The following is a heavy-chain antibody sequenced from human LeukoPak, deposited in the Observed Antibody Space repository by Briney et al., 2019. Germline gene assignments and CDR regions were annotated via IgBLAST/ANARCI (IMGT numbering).Heavy chain of an antibody. V-gene: IGHV4-59*12. CDR3: ARVRSYGDFYYYMDV. Sequence: KPSETLSLTCTVSGGSISSYYWSWIRQPPGKGLEWIGYIYYSGSTNYNPSLKSRVTMSVDTSKNQFSLRLSSVTAADTAVYYCARVRSYGDFYYYMDVWGKGTTVTISS. CDR2: IYYSGST. J-gene: IGHJ6*03. D-gene: IGHD5-18*01. CDR1: GGSISSYY.